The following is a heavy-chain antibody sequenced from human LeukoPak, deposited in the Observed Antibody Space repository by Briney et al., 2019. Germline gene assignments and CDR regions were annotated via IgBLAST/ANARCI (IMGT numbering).Heavy chain of an antibody. CDR1: GGSFSGYY. D-gene: IGHD3-10*01. CDR3: ARSGELLSSGDY. Sequence: SETLSLTCAVYGGSFSGYYWSWIRQPPGKGLEWIGEINHSGSTNYNPSLKSRVTISVDTSKNQFSLKLSSVTAADTAVYYCARSGELLSSGDYWGQGTLVTVSS. CDR2: INHSGST. V-gene: IGHV4-34*01. J-gene: IGHJ4*02.